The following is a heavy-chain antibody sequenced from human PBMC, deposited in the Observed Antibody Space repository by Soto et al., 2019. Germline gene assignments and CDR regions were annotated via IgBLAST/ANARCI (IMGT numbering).Heavy chain of an antibody. V-gene: IGHV3-9*01. CDR3: ARDLSGDYGALDT. Sequence: GGSLRLSCAASGFTFDDYAMHWVRQAPGKGLEWVAGISWDSGSIGYADSVKGRFTISRDNSKNTLYLQMNSLRAEDTAVYYCARDLSGDYGALDTWGQGTMVTVSS. CDR2: ISWDSGSI. CDR1: GFTFDDYA. J-gene: IGHJ3*02. D-gene: IGHD4-17*01.